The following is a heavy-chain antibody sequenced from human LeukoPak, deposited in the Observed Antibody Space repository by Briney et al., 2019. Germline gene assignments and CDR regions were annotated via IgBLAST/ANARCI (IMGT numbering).Heavy chain of an antibody. CDR1: GYTLTELS. CDR3: ATGYTAVTTIWFDY. Sequence: ASVKVSCKVSGYTLTELSMHWVRQAPGKGLEWTGGFDPEDGETIYAQKFQGRVTMTEDTSTDTAYMELSSLRSEDTAVYYCATGYTAVTTIWFDYWGQGTLVTVSS. D-gene: IGHD4-17*01. J-gene: IGHJ4*02. V-gene: IGHV1-24*01. CDR2: FDPEDGET.